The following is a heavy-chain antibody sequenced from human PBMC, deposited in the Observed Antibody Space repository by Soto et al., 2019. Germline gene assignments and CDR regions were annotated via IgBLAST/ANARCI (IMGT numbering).Heavy chain of an antibody. D-gene: IGHD3-10*01. CDR2: ISDGGGIT. J-gene: IGHJ3*02. CDR3: AKEGGDMVRGVPDAFDI. CDR1: GFTFSSYA. V-gene: IGHV3-23*01. Sequence: GGSLRLSCAASGFTFSSYAMRWVRQAPGKGLEWVSAISDGGGITYYADSVKGRFTISRDNSKNTLYLQMNSLRVEDTAVYYCAKEGGDMVRGVPDAFDIWGQGTMVTVSS.